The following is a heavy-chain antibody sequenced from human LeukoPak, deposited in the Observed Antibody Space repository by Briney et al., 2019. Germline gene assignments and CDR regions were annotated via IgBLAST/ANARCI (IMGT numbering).Heavy chain of an antibody. V-gene: IGHV1-69*06. CDR1: GGTFSTYA. D-gene: IGHD4-17*01. CDR2: IIPFFGTV. Sequence: ASVKVSCKASGGTFSTYAISWVRQAPGQGLGWMGGIIPFFGTVNYAQKSQGRVTITADKSTSTACMELSSLTSEDTAVYYCARVIVYGDSYGMDVWGQGTTVTVSS. J-gene: IGHJ6*02. CDR3: ARVIVYGDSYGMDV.